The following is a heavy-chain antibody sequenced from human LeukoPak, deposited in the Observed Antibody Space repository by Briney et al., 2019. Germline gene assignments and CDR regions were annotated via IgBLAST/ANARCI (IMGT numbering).Heavy chain of an antibody. J-gene: IGHJ4*02. Sequence: PSETLSLTCAVYGGSFSGYYWSWIRQPPGKGLEWIGEINHSGSTNYNPSLKSRVTISVDTSKNQFSLKLSSVTAVDTAVYYCARGRGSTGLYYFDYWGQGTLVTVSS. D-gene: IGHD6-25*01. CDR2: INHSGST. V-gene: IGHV4-34*01. CDR1: GGSFSGYY. CDR3: ARGRGSTGLYYFDY.